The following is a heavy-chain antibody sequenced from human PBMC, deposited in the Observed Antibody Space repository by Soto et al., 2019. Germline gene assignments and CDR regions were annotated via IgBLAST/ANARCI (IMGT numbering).Heavy chain of an antibody. CDR2: INEVGTEI. D-gene: IGHD3-16*01. V-gene: IGHV3-7*01. CDR1: GFTFTNFW. J-gene: IGHJ3*02. Sequence: VGSLRLSCTASGFTFTNFWMCWVRQAPGKGLEWVANINEVGTEIYYVDSVKGRFTISRDNAKNSLYLQMNSLRVEDTAVYYCARGVYAFDIWGQGIMVTVSS. CDR3: ARGVYAFDI.